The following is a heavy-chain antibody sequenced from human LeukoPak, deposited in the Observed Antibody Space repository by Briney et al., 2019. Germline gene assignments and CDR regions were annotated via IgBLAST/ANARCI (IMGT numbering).Heavy chain of an antibody. CDR2: IYSGGST. V-gene: IGHV3-53*01. J-gene: IGHJ4*02. Sequence: GGSLRLSCAASGFTFNTYSMNWVRQAPGKGLAWVSVIYSGGSTYYADSVKGRFTISRDNSKSTLYIQMNSLRAEDTAVYYCARAKPKNMVRGLIMRRESRYYFDYWGQGTLVTVSS. D-gene: IGHD3-10*01. CDR3: ARAKPKNMVRGLIMRRESRYYFDY. CDR1: GFTFNTYS.